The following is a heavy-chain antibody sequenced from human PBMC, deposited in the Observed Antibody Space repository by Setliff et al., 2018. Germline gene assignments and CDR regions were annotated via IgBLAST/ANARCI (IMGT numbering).Heavy chain of an antibody. CDR2: IIPALGIG. CDR3: ARKIPPQYYYMDV. J-gene: IGHJ6*03. Sequence: SVKVSCKASGDTFYKYGISWVRQAPGQGLEWMGGIIPALGIGNYAPKFQGRVTITADKSTNTASMELSSLRSDDTAVYYCARKIPPQYYYMDVWGKGTTVTVSS. CDR1: GDTFYKYG. V-gene: IGHV1-69*10.